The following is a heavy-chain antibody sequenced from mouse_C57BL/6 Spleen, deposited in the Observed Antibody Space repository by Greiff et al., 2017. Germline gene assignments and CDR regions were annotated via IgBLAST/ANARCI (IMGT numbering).Heavy chain of an antibody. V-gene: IGHV1-82*01. CDR3: ARGPDYSNYDYAMDY. CDR1: GYAFSNSW. J-gene: IGHJ4*01. Sequence: QVQLQQSGPELVKPGASVKISCKASGYAFSNSWMNWVKQRPGKGLEWIGRIYPGDGDTNYNGKFKGKATLTADKSSSTAYMQLSSLTSEDSAVYFCARGPDYSNYDYAMDYWGQGTSVTVSS. D-gene: IGHD2-5*01. CDR2: IYPGDGDT.